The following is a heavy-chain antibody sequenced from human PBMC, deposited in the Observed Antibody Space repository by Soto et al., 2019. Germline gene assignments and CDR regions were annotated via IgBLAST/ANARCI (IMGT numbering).Heavy chain of an antibody. CDR3: ARVDIVLMVYLDY. V-gene: IGHV4-34*01. Sequence: SEPLSLTCAVYGGYFSGYYWSWIRQSPGKGLEWIGEINHSGSTNYNPSLKSRVTISVDTSKNQFSLKLSSVTAADTAVYYCARVDIVLMVYLDYWGQGTLVTVSS. D-gene: IGHD2-8*01. CDR2: INHSGST. J-gene: IGHJ4*02. CDR1: GGYFSGYY.